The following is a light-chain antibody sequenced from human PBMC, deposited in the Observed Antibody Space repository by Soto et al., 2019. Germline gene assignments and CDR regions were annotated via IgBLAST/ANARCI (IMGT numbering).Light chain of an antibody. CDR3: FLSYSDFRV. J-gene: IGLJ2*01. CDR2: DTS. CDR1: TGAVTSGHY. Sequence: QTVVTQEPSLTVSPGGTVTLTGGSSTGAVTSGHYPFWFQQKPGQAPRTLISDTSNKHSWTPARFSGSLLGGKAALTLSGALPEDEAEYYCFLSYSDFRVFGGGTKLTVL. V-gene: IGLV7-46*01.